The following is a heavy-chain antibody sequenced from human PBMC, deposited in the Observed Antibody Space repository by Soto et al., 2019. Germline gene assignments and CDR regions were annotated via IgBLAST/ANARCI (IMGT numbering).Heavy chain of an antibody. CDR1: GGTFSGYY. D-gene: IGHD6-19*01. CDR2: INHSGST. J-gene: IGHJ6*02. V-gene: IGHV4-34*01. Sequence: QVQLQQWDAGLLKPSETLSLTCAVYGGTFSGYYWSWIRQPPGKGLEWIGEINHSGSTNYNPSLKSRVTISVDTSKNQFSLKLSSVTAADTAVYYCARGRGIAVAGSYYYYGMDVWGQGTTVTVSS. CDR3: ARGRGIAVAGSYYYYGMDV.